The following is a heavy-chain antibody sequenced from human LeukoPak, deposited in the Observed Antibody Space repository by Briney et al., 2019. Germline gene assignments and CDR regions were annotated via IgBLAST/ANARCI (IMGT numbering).Heavy chain of an antibody. J-gene: IGHJ4*02. D-gene: IGHD6-13*01. CDR2: INPNSGGT. V-gene: IGHV1-2*02. CDR1: GYTFTGYY. Sequence: ASVKVSCKASGYTFTGYYMHWVRQAPGQGLEWMGWINPNSGGTNYAQKFQGRVTMTRDTSISTAYMELSRLRSDDTAVYYCAILAAAGSLAFDYWGQGTLVTVSS. CDR3: AILAAAGSLAFDY.